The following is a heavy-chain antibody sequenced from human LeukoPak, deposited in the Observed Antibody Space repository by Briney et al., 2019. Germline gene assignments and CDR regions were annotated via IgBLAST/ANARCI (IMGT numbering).Heavy chain of an antibody. D-gene: IGHD5-18*01. J-gene: IGHJ4*02. CDR2: ISSGSSTI. CDR3: ARGAWIHEY. CDR1: GFTFTSYS. V-gene: IGHV3-48*02. Sequence: GSLRLSCASSGFTFTSYSMTWVRQAPGKRLEWVSYISSGSSTIYYADSVKGRFTISRDNAKNSLYLQMNSLRDEDTAVYYCARGAWIHEYWGQGALVTVSS.